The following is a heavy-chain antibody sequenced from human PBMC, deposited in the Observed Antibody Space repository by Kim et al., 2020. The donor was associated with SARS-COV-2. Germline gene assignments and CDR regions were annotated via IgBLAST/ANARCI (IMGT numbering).Heavy chain of an antibody. CDR2: IKGESDSI. V-gene: IGHV3-11*01. Sequence: GGSLRLSCAASGFIFSENYMSWIRQAPGKGLEWVSYIKGESDSIYYADSVKGRFTISRDNAKNLLYLQMNSLRAEDTAVYYCARMDDSRERYFDYWSQG. J-gene: IGHJ4*02. CDR1: GFIFSENY. CDR3: ARMDDSRERYFDY. D-gene: IGHD3-22*01.